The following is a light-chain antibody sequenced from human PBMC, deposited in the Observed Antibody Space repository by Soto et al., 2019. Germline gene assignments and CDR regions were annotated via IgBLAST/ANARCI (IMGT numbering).Light chain of an antibody. CDR2: GAS. CDR3: QQYSSSQLT. J-gene: IGKJ3*01. Sequence: EIVLTHSPGTLSLSPGERATLSCRASQSVSSSYLAWYQQKPGQAPRLLIYGASSRATGIPDRFSGSGSGRYLTLTISRLEPEDFAVYYCQQYSSSQLTVGPGTKVDIK. CDR1: QSVSSSY. V-gene: IGKV3-20*01.